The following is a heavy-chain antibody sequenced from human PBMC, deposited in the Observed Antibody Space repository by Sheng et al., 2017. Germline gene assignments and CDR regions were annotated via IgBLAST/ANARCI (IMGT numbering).Heavy chain of an antibody. CDR1: GGSISSYY. V-gene: IGHV4-59*12. CDR2: IYYSGST. Sequence: QVQLQESGPGLVKPSETLSLTCTVSGGSISSYYWSWIRQPPGKGLEWIGYIYYSGSTNYNPSLKSRVTISVDTSKNQFSLKLSSVTAADTAVYYCARGFEPAALNWFDPWGQGTLGHRSPQ. D-gene: IGHD2-2*01. CDR3: ARGFEPAALNWFDP. J-gene: IGHJ5*02.